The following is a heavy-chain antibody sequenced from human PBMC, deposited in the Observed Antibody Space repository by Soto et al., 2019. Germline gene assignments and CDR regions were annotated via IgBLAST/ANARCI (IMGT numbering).Heavy chain of an antibody. D-gene: IGHD2-15*01. Sequence: GGSLRLSCAASGFTFSSYDMHWVRQATGKGLEWVSAIGTAGDTYYPGSVKGRFTISRENAKNSLYLQMNSLRAEDTAVYYCARAVVGPILYGMDVWGQGTTVTVSS. CDR3: ARAVVGPILYGMDV. V-gene: IGHV3-13*01. J-gene: IGHJ6*02. CDR2: IGTAGDT. CDR1: GFTFSSYD.